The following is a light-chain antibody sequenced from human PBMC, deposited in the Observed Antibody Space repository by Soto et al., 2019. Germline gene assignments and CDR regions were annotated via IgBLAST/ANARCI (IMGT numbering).Light chain of an antibody. CDR2: EVS. CDR1: SSDVGGYNY. CDR3: SSYTGSSTLYV. Sequence: LTQPASVSGSPGQSITISCTGTSSDVGGYNYVSWYQQHPGKAPKLMIYEVSNRPSGVSNRFSGSKSGNTASLTISGLQAEDEADYYCSSYTGSSTLYVFGTGTKVTVL. J-gene: IGLJ1*01. V-gene: IGLV2-14*01.